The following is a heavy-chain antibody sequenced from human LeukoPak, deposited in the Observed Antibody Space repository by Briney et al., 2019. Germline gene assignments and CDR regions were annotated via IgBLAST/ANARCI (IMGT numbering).Heavy chain of an antibody. CDR1: GFTFSSYS. Sequence: GGSLRLSCAASGFTFSSYSMNWVRQAPGKGLEWVSSTSSSSSYIYYADSVKGRFTISRDNAKNSLYLQMNSLRAEDTAVYYCAREYLVGRYYGSGSYYGYWGQGTLVTVSS. CDR2: TSSSSSYI. V-gene: IGHV3-21*01. J-gene: IGHJ4*02. D-gene: IGHD3-10*01. CDR3: AREYLVGRYYGSGSYYGY.